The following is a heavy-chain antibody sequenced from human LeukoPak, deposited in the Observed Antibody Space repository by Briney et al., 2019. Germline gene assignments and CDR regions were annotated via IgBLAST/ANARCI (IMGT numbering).Heavy chain of an antibody. Sequence: SETLSLTCIISGGSVSSYYWSWVRQPAGKGLEWIGRIYASGTTNYNPSLKSRVTMSLDTSKNEFSLKLDSVTAADTAVYYCARGRIAAAGTFFDYWGQGTLVTVSS. V-gene: IGHV4-4*07. CDR3: ARGRIAAAGTFFDY. CDR2: IYASGTT. CDR1: GGSVSSYY. J-gene: IGHJ4*02. D-gene: IGHD6-13*01.